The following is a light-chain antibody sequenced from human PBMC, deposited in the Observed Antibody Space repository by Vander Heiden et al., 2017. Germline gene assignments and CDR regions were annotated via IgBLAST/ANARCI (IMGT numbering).Light chain of an antibody. CDR2: GNI. Sequence: QSVLTPPPSVSGAPGQRFTISCTGNSSNIGAGYDVQWYQQLPGTAPNLLIFGNINRPSGGPDRFSGSKSGTSASLAITGLQAEDEADYYCQSYDTSLSGSRVFGGGTKLTVL. V-gene: IGLV1-40*01. CDR3: QSYDTSLSGSRV. CDR1: SSNIGAGYD. J-gene: IGLJ3*02.